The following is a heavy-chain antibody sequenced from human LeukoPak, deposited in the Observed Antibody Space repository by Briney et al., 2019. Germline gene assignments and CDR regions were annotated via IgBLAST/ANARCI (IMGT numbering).Heavy chain of an antibody. V-gene: IGHV1-69*05. CDR3: ARSIAAAGNQPPGAFDI. J-gene: IGHJ3*02. CDR2: IIPIFGTA. D-gene: IGHD6-13*01. CDR1: GGTFSSYA. Sequence: ASVKVSCKASGGTFSSYAISWVRQAPGQGLEWMGGIIPIFGTANYAQKFQGRVTITTDESTSTAYMELSSLRSEDTAVYYCARSIAAAGNQPPGAFDIWGQGTMVTVSS.